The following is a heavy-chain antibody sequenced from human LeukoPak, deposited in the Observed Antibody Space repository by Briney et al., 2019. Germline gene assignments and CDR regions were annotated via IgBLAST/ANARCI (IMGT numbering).Heavy chain of an antibody. CDR3: ARQSKAGGYSSSWFIDY. CDR2: IYPGDSDT. CDR1: GYSFTSDW. V-gene: IGHV5-51*01. Sequence: GESLKISCKGSGYSFTSDWIGWVRQMPGKGLEWMGIIYPGDSDTRYSPSCQGQVTISADKSISTAYLQWSSLKASDSAMYYCARQSKAGGYSSSWFIDYWGQGTLVTVSS. J-gene: IGHJ4*02. D-gene: IGHD6-13*01.